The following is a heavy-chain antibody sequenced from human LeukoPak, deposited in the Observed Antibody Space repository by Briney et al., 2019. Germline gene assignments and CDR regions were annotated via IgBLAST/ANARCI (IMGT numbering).Heavy chain of an antibody. V-gene: IGHV3-21*01. D-gene: IGHD3-16*01. J-gene: IGHJ4*02. Sequence: GGSLRLSCEASGFIFSNYAMNWVRQASGKGLEWVASINSAGSTTHYADSVKGRLTISRDNARNSLYLQLNSLRGEDTAVYYCVRGDTRDYWGQGTLITVSS. CDR2: INSAGSTT. CDR1: GFIFSNYA. CDR3: VRGDTRDY.